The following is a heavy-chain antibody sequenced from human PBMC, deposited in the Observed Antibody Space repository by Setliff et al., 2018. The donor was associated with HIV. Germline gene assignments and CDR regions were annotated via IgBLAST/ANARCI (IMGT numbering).Heavy chain of an antibody. Sequence: NPSETLSLTCTVSGGSINSHYWSWIRQPPGKGLEYIGYIYFTGITNYNPSLQSRVTISIDTTKKQLFLRVRSVTAADTAVYYCARGGCSSKWYSWFDPWGQGTLVTVS. V-gene: IGHV4-59*11. CDR2: IYFTGIT. CDR1: GGSINSHY. CDR3: ARGGCSSKWYSWFDP. D-gene: IGHD2-2*01. J-gene: IGHJ5*01.